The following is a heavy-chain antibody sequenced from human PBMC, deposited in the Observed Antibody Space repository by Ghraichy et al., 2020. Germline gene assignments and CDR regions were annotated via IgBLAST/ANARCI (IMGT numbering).Heavy chain of an antibody. V-gene: IGHV1-69*05. CDR2: IIPIFGTA. CDR1: GGTFSSYA. D-gene: IGHD6-19*01. Sequence: SVKVSCKASGGTFSSYAISWVRQAPGQGLEWMGGIIPIFGTANYAQKFQGRVTITTDESTSTAYMELSSLRSEDTAVYYCARDSEGFISSGSPYTYYFDYWGQGTLVTVSS. CDR3: ARDSEGFISSGSPYTYYFDY. J-gene: IGHJ4*02.